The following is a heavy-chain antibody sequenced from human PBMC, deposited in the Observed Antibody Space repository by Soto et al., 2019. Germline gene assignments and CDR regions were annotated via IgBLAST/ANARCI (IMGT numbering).Heavy chain of an antibody. CDR2: IKQDGTEK. D-gene: IGHD6-13*01. CDR3: ARARKYGSSQYERKHYFDY. J-gene: IGHJ4*02. CDR1: GFTFSSYW. V-gene: IGHV3-7*03. Sequence: GGSLRLSXAASGFTFSSYWMSWVRQAPGKGLQWVATIKQDGTEKTSVDSVKGRFTISRDNAQSSLYLQMDSLTAGDTAVYYCARARKYGSSQYERKHYFDYWGQGTPVTVSS.